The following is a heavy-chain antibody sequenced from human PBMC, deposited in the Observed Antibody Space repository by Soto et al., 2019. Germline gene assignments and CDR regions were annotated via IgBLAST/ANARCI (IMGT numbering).Heavy chain of an antibody. V-gene: IGHV4-34*01. J-gene: IGHJ6*01. CDR2: INHSGNT. CDR1: GGAFSGYF. D-gene: IGHD1-1*01. Sequence: SETLSLTCAVYGGAFSGYFWTWFRQPPGKGLEWIGEINHSGNTNYSPSLKSRVTISLDTSKNQFSLKLSSVTAADTAVYYCASAIPNCNYYGMDVWGQGTTVTVSS. CDR3: ASAIPNCNYYGMDV.